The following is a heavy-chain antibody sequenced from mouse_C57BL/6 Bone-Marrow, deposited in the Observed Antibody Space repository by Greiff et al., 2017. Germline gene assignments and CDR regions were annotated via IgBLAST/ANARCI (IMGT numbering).Heavy chain of an antibody. CDR2: IDPSDSYT. J-gene: IGHJ2*01. CDR3: ARDGYYFDY. V-gene: IGHV1-69*01. Sequence: QVQLQQPGAELVMPGASVKLSCKASGYTFTSYWMHWVKQRPGQGLEWIGEIDPSDSYTNYNQKFKGKSTLTVDKSSSTAYMQLSSLTSEDSAVYYYARDGYYFDYWGQGTTLTVSS. CDR1: GYTFTSYW.